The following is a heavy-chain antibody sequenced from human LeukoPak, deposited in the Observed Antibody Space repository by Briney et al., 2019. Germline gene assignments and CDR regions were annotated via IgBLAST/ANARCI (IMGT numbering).Heavy chain of an antibody. CDR1: GFTFSSYA. CDR3: AKSIVGYCSGGSCHFDY. V-gene: IGHV3-23*01. CDR2: ISGSGGST. J-gene: IGHJ4*02. Sequence: GSLRLSCAASGFTFSSYAMSWVRQAPGKGLEWVSAISGSGGSTYYADSVKGRFTISRDNSKNTLYLQMNSLRAEDTAVYYCAKSIVGYCSGGSCHFDYWSQGTLVTVSS. D-gene: IGHD2-15*01.